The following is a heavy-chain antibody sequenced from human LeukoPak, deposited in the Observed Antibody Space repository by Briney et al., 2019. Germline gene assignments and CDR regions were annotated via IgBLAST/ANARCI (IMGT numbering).Heavy chain of an antibody. V-gene: IGHV3-23*01. J-gene: IGHJ6*02. CDR1: GFTFSSYA. CDR3: AKGPGVMVRGVSGPYGMDV. Sequence: GGSLRLSCAASGFTFSSYAMSWVRQAPGKGLEWVSAISGSGGSTYYADSVKGRSTIPRDNSKNTLYLQMNSLRAEDTAVYYCAKGPGVMVRGVSGPYGMDVWGQGTTVTVSS. D-gene: IGHD3-10*01. CDR2: ISGSGGST.